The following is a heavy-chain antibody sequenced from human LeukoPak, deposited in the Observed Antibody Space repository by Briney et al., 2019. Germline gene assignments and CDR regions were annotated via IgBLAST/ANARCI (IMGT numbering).Heavy chain of an antibody. V-gene: IGHV4-4*07. D-gene: IGHD6-13*01. CDR2: IYMSGSS. CDR3: TREAGSSWSRGLHI. Sequence: SETLSLTCTVSGGSISSYYLSWIRQPAGKGLEWIGRIYMSGSSNYNSALKSRFNMSVDTSKNQFSQNLSSVTAAHTDVSYCTREAGSSWSRGLHIWSQGTVVTVP. J-gene: IGHJ3*02. CDR1: GGSISSYY.